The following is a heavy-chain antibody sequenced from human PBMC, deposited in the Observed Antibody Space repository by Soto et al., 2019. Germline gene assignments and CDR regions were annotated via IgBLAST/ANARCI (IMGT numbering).Heavy chain of an antibody. CDR3: ARGGDILTAWGARADYDYYYGMDV. CDR2: MNPNSGNT. V-gene: IGHV1-8*01. Sequence: QVQLVQSGAEVKKPGASVKVSCKASGYTFTSYDINWVRQATGQGLEWMGWMNPNSGNTGYAQKFQGRATMTRTTAISTAYMERSSLRSEDTALYYWARGGDILTAWGARADYDYYYGMDVWGQGTTVTVAS. J-gene: IGHJ6*02. CDR1: GYTFTSYD. D-gene: IGHD3-9*01.